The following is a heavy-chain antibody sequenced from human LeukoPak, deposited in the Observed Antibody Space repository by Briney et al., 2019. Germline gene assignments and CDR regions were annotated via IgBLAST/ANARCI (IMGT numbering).Heavy chain of an antibody. CDR1: GYTFTGYY. J-gene: IGHJ6*02. CDR2: INPNSGGT. CDR3: AREWNRGGYYSNYYYGMDV. D-gene: IGHD3-22*01. V-gene: IGHV1-2*02. Sequence: ASVKVSCKASGYTFTGYYTHWVRQAPGQGLEWMGWINPNSGGTNYAQNFQDRVTLTSDTSITTAYMELSRLRPVDTAVYYCAREWNRGGYYSNYYYGMDVWGQGTTVTVSS.